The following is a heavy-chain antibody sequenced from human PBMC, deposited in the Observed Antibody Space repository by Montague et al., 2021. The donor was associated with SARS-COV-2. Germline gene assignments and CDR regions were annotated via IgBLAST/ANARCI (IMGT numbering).Heavy chain of an antibody. D-gene: IGHD6-19*01. J-gene: IGHJ4*02. Sequence: SLRLSCAASGFTFNNYAMHWVRQAPGKGLEWVALISYDGSNKYYVDSVKGRFAISRDNSKNTLYLQMNSLRAEDTAVYYCVRASLIKARIAVAGTTVYWGQGTLVTISS. CDR3: VRASLIKARIAVAGTTVY. V-gene: IGHV3-30*09. CDR1: GFTFNNYA. CDR2: ISYDGSNK.